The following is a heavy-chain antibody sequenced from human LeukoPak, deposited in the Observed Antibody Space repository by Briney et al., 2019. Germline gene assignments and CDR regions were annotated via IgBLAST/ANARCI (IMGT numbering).Heavy chain of an antibody. V-gene: IGHV3-48*01. Sequence: GGSLRLSCAASGFTFSSYSMNWVRQAPGKGLEWVSYISSSGSTIYYADSVKGRFTISRDNAKNSLYLQMNSLRAEDTAVYYCARDHIYYYYMDVWGKGTTVTVSS. J-gene: IGHJ6*03. CDR2: ISSSGSTI. CDR1: GFTFSSYS. CDR3: ARDHIYYYYMDV.